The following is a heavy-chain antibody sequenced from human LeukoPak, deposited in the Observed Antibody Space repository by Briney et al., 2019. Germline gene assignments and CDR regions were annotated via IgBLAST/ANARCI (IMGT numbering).Heavy chain of an antibody. V-gene: IGHV3-23*01. CDR2: ISGSGGTT. D-gene: IGHD3-9*01. Sequence: GGSLRLSCAASGFTFSNYAMSWVRQAPGKGLEWVSGISGSGGTTYYADSVKGRFTISGDNSRNTLSLQMSTLRAEDTAVYFCARGGRHFDRYPYFYYYMDVWGKGTTVTVSS. CDR1: GFTFSNYA. CDR3: ARGGRHFDRYPYFYYYMDV. J-gene: IGHJ6*03.